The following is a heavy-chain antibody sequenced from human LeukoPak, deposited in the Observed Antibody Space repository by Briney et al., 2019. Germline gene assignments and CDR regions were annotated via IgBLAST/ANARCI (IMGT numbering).Heavy chain of an antibody. CDR2: IIPILGIA. Sequence: GASVKVSCKASVGTFSSYAISWVRQAPGHGLEWMGRIIPILGIANYAQKFQGRVTITADKSTSTAYMELSSLRSEDTAVYYCARAFTVTGYYGAFDYWGQGTLVTVSS. CDR1: VGTFSSYA. CDR3: ARAFTVTGYYGAFDY. V-gene: IGHV1-69*04. J-gene: IGHJ4*02. D-gene: IGHD3-9*01.